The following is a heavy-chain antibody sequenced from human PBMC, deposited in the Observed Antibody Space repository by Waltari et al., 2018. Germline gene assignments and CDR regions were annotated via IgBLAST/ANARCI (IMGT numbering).Heavy chain of an antibody. J-gene: IGHJ4*02. Sequence: VQLVESGGGFIQPGRSLRLSCSGSGFTFNDSAMHWVRKGPGKGLGWVEGISWNGGNLGYADAVQGRFTISRDNARNSLYLQMNSLKPEDTALYYCVLGGYYHNFFDYWGQGTPVTVSS. CDR2: ISWNGGNL. CDR1: GFTFNDSA. V-gene: IGHV3-9*01. CDR3: VLGGYYHNFFDY. D-gene: IGHD3-3*01.